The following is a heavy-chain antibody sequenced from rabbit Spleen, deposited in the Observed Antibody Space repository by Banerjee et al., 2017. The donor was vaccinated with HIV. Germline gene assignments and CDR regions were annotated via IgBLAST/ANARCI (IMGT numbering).Heavy chain of an antibody. J-gene: IGHJ6*01. D-gene: IGHD1-1*01. CDR2: IEPIFGNT. V-gene: IGHV1S47*01. Sequence: QEQLVESGGGLVQPGGSLKLSCKASAFDFSSGGVSWVRQAPGKGLEWIGYIEPIFGNTYYANWVNGRFTISSHNAQNTLYLQLSSLTAADTATYFCARDTSSSFSSYGMDLWGQGTLVTVS. CDR3: ARDTSSSFSSYGMDL. CDR1: AFDFSSGG.